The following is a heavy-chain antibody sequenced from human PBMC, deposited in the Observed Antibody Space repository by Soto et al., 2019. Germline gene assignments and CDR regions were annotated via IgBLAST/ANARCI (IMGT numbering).Heavy chain of an antibody. Sequence: SETLSLTCTVSGGSISSYYWSWIRQPPGKGLEWIGYIYYSGSTNYNPSLKSRVTISVDTSKNQFSLKLSSVTAADTAVYYCARSHYYDSSGYSFDYWGQGTRVTSPQ. CDR3: ARSHYYDSSGYSFDY. CDR2: IYYSGST. CDR1: GGSISSYY. J-gene: IGHJ4*02. D-gene: IGHD3-22*01. V-gene: IGHV4-59*01.